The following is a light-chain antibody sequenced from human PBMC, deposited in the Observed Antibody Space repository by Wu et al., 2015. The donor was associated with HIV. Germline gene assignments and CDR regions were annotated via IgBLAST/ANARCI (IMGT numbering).Light chain of an antibody. V-gene: IGKV3-20*01. CDR1: QSVGSTY. Sequence: EVVLTQSPATLSLSPGERATLSCRASQSVGSTYLAWYQQKPGQAPRLLIYGASNRATGIPDRFSGSGSGTDFTLTIRRLEPEDLAVYYCYLYSSAWTFGQGTKVEVK. J-gene: IGKJ1*01. CDR2: GAS. CDR3: YLYSSAWT.